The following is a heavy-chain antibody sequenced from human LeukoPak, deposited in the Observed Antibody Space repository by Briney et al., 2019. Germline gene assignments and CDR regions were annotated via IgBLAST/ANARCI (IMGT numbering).Heavy chain of an antibody. CDR1: GGTFSSYA. V-gene: IGHV1-69*13. J-gene: IGHJ4*02. Sequence: SVKVSCKASGGTFSSYAISWVRQAPGQGLEWVGGIIPIFGTANYAQKFQGRVTITADESTSTAYMELSSLRSEDTAVYYCARAAYGDYGLDYWGQGTLVTVSS. CDR3: ARAAYGDYGLDY. D-gene: IGHD4-17*01. CDR2: IIPIFGTA.